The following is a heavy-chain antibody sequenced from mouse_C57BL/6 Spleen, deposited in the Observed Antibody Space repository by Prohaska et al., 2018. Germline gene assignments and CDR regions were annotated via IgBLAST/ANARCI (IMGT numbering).Heavy chain of an antibody. CDR3: MRYGKCWYFGV. V-gene: IGHV11-2*01. D-gene: IGHD2-1*01. Sequence: EVQLLETGGGLVQPGGSRGLSCEGSGFTFSGFWMSLVRQTPGKTLEWIGDIKSDGSAINYAPSIKDRFTIFRDNDKSTVYLQMSNVRSEDTATYFCMRYGKCWYFGVWGTGTTVTVSS. CDR1: GFTFSGFW. J-gene: IGHJ1*03. CDR2: IKSDGSAI.